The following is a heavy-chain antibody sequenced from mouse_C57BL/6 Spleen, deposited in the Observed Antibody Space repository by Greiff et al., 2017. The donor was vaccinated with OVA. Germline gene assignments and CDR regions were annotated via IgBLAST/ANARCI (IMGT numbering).Heavy chain of an antibody. J-gene: IGHJ2*01. CDR1: GYTFTSYW. Sequence: VQLQQPGAELVKPGASVKLSCKASGYTFTSYWMPWVKQRPGQGLEWIGEIDPSDSYTNYNQKFKGKATLTVDTSSSTAYMQLSSLTSEDSAVYYCARYGNYYFGHGGQGTTLT. V-gene: IGHV1-50*01. CDR3: ARYGNYYFGH. CDR2: IDPSDSYT. D-gene: IGHD2-1*01.